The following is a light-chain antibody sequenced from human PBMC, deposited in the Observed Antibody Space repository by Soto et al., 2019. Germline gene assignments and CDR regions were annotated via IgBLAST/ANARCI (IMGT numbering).Light chain of an antibody. J-gene: IGKJ1*01. CDR1: QGIRNE. CDR2: SAS. CDR3: LQDFSYPRT. V-gene: IGKV1-6*01. Sequence: AIQMTQSPSSVSASVGDRVTITCRASQGIRNELGWYQQKPGKAPKLLIYSASSLPSGVPSRFSGSGSGTDFIISISGMQSVDFTTYFCLQDFSYPRTFGQGTKV.